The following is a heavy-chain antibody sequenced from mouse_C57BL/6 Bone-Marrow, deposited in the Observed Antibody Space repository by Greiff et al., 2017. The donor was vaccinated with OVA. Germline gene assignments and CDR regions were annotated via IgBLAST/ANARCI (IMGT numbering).Heavy chain of an antibody. Sequence: VKLMESGAELARPGASVKLSCKASGYTFTSYGISWVKQRPGQGLEWIGEIYPRSGNTYYNEKFKGKATLTADKSSSTAYMELRSLTSEDSAVYFCARGKLGRGGYWGQGTTLTVSS. D-gene: IGHD4-1*01. CDR3: ARGKLGRGGY. J-gene: IGHJ2*01. CDR2: IYPRSGNT. V-gene: IGHV1-81*01. CDR1: GYTFTSYG.